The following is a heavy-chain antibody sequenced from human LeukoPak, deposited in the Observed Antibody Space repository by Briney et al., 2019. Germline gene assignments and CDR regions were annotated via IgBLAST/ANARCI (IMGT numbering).Heavy chain of an antibody. CDR2: MNPNSGGS. J-gene: IGHJ3*02. CDR3: TRAPRGAFDI. V-gene: IGHV1-2*02. Sequence: GASVKVSCKPSGYTFTVYYMHWVRQAPGQGLEWMGWMNPNSGGSNYAQKFQGRVTMTRDTSISTAYMELSRLRSDDTAVYYCTRAPRGAFDIWGQGTMVTVSS. CDR1: GYTFTVYY.